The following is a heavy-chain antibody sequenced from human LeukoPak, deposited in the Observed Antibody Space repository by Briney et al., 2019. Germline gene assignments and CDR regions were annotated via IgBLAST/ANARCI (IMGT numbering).Heavy chain of an antibody. Sequence: SETLSLTCTVSGGSISSRSYYWGWSRQPPGKGLEWIGSIYYSGSTYYNPSLKSRVTISVDTSQNQFSLTLSSVTAADTAVYYCASQPRETKPNWFDPWGQGTLVTVSS. J-gene: IGHJ5*02. CDR3: ASQPRETKPNWFDP. CDR2: IYYSGST. CDR1: GGSISSRSYY. V-gene: IGHV4-39*01. D-gene: IGHD1/OR15-1a*01.